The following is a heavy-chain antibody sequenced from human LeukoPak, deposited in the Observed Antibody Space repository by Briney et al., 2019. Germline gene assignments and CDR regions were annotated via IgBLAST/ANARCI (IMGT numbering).Heavy chain of an antibody. CDR1: GGSISNGNSY. V-gene: IGHV4-61*02. D-gene: IGHD5-24*01. CDR2: IHTSGTT. J-gene: IGHJ4*02. Sequence: SQTLSLTCTVSGGSISNGNSYWNWLRQPAGKGLEWLGRIHTSGTTNYNPSLKSRVTISVDTSKNQFSLNLNSVTAADTAVYYCAREQRWLQSLDYWGQGNLVTVSS. CDR3: AREQRWLQSLDY.